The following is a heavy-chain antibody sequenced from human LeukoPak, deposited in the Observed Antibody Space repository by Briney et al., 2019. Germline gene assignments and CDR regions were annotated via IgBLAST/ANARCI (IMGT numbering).Heavy chain of an antibody. J-gene: IGHJ4*02. D-gene: IGHD3-16*02. V-gene: IGHV3-48*04. CDR1: GFTFSSYS. Sequence: GSLRLSCAASGFTFSSYSMNWVRQAPGKGLEWVSYISSSSSTIYYADSVKGRFTISRDNAKNTLYLQMNSLRAEDTAVYYCARGWYYDYVWGSYRSPPDYWGQGTLVTVSS. CDR2: ISSSSSTI. CDR3: ARGWYYDYVWGSYRSPPDY.